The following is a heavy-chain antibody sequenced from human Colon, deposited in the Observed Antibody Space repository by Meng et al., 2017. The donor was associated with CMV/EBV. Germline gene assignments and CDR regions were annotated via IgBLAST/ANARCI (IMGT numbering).Heavy chain of an antibody. CDR3: ARMALHWYFDL. CDR2: IYYTGND. D-gene: IGHD5-24*01. J-gene: IGHJ2*01. CDR1: GDSISGRSYY. V-gene: IGHV4-39*07. Sequence: QVQLREPGPGLVKPSETLSLTCTVSGDSISGRSYYWGWIRQPPGKGLEWIASIYYTGNDYHNPSLKSRVTISIDTSNNQFSLRLTSVTAADTAVYHCARMALHWYFDLWGRGTLVTVSS.